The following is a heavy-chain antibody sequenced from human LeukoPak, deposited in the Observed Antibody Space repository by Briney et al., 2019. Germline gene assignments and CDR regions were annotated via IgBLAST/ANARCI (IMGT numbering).Heavy chain of an antibody. J-gene: IGHJ4*02. V-gene: IGHV4-34*01. CDR2: INHSGST. D-gene: IGHD4-17*01. CDR3: ARGDRSMLTTVTLDY. CDR1: GGSFSGYY. Sequence: TTSETLSLTCAVYGGSFSGYYWSWIRQPPGKGLEWIGEINHSGSTNYNPSLKSRVTISVDTSKNQFSLKLSSVTAADTAVYYCARGDRSMLTTVTLDYWGQGTLVTVSS.